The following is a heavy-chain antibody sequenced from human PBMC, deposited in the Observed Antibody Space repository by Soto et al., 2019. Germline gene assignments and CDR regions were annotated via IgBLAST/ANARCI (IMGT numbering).Heavy chain of an antibody. Sequence: QVQLVQSGAEVKKPGSSVKVSCQASGGTFSGYALTWVRQAPGQGLEWMGEFVPLFGSTNSAQQIAGRITIIADESTSTGYMELSTLRSEDTAVYYCATHSLGTSSPPYFDNWGQGTLVTVSS. CDR3: ATHSLGTSSPPYFDN. J-gene: IGHJ4*02. CDR1: GGTFSGYA. V-gene: IGHV1-69*01. D-gene: IGHD2-15*01. CDR2: FVPLFGST.